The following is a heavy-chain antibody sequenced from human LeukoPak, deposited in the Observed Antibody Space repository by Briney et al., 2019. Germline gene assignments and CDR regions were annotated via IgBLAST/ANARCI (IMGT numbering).Heavy chain of an antibody. V-gene: IGHV5-51*01. D-gene: IGHD3-10*01. CDR2: SYSGDSDT. CDR1: GYSISSYW. CDR3: ARRYFYSGSGSGGFDY. J-gene: IGHJ4*02. Sequence: GESPNISCNCSGYSISSYWIGWVRQLPAKGLEWRGISYSGDSDTKYSPSFKSQVTISADKSTSTPYLQWNSLNASDSAMYYCARRYFYSGSGSGGFDYWGQGTLVTVSS.